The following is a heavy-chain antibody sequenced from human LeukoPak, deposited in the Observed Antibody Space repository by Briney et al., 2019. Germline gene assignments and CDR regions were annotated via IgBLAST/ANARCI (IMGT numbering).Heavy chain of an antibody. CDR2: ISGSGTI. J-gene: IGHJ5*02. V-gene: IGHV4-4*07. Sequence: SETLSLTCTVSGGSVNSYWSWIRQPAGKGLEWIGRISGSGTITYNPALQSRLSISIDTSKNQFSLKLMSVTAADTAVYYCARDSGTTGEVKFDPWGQGTLVTVSS. CDR1: GGSVNSY. CDR3: ARDSGTTGEVKFDP. D-gene: IGHD3-10*01.